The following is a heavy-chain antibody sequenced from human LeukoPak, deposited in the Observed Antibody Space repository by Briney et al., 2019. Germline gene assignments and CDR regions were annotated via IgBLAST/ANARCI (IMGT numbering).Heavy chain of an antibody. J-gene: IGHJ4*02. CDR3: VRVTNPPHEFVNY. CDR2: ISSSGSTI. V-gene: IGHV3-11*01. Sequence: GGSLRLSCAASGFTFSDYYMSWIRQAPGKGLEWISYISSSGSTIYYADSAKGRFTISRDNAKNSLYLQMNSLRAEDTAVYYCVRVTNPPHEFVNYWGQGTLVTVSS. CDR1: GFTFSDYY. D-gene: IGHD2/OR15-2a*01.